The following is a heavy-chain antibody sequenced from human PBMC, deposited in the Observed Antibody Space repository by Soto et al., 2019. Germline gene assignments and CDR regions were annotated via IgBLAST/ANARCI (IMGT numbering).Heavy chain of an antibody. V-gene: IGHV1-69*02. Sequence: QVQLVQSGAEVKKPGSSVKVSCKASGGTFSSYTISWVRQAPGQGLEWMGRIIPILGIANYAQKFQGRVTITEDKSTSTAYMELSSLRSEDTAVYYCARGLQGFGELSGDWFDPWGQGTLVTVSS. J-gene: IGHJ5*02. CDR3: ARGLQGFGELSGDWFDP. CDR2: IIPILGIA. D-gene: IGHD3-10*01. CDR1: GGTFSSYT.